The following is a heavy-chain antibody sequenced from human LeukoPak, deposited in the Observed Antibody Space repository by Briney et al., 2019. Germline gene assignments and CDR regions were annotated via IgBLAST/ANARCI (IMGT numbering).Heavy chain of an antibody. J-gene: IGHJ6*02. CDR3: ARDADGSGSYYYYYGMDV. D-gene: IGHD3-10*01. CDR1: GGTFSSYA. Sequence: GASVKVSCKASGGTFSSYAISWVRQAPGQGLEWMGGIIPIFGTANYAQKFQGRVTITADESTSTAYMELSSLRSEDTAVYYCARDADGSGSYYYYYGMDVWGRGTTVTVSS. V-gene: IGHV1-69*01. CDR2: IIPIFGTA.